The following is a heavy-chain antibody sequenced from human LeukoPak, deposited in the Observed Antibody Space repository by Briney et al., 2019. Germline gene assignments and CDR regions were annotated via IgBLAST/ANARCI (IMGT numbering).Heavy chain of an antibody. J-gene: IGHJ5*02. V-gene: IGHV1-2*02. CDR3: ATSGSYANWFDP. D-gene: IGHD1-26*01. Sequence: ASVKVSCKASGGTFSSYAISWVRQAPGQGLEWMGWINPNSGGTNYAQKFQGRVTMTRDTSISTAYMELSRLRSDDTAVYYCATSGSYANWFDPWGQGTLVTVSS. CDR1: GGTFSSYA. CDR2: INPNSGGT.